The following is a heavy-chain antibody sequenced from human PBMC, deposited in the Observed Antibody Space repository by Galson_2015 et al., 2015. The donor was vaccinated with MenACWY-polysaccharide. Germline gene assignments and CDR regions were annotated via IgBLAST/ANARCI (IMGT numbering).Heavy chain of an antibody. CDR1: GFTFNTYA. Sequence: LRLSCAASGFTFNTYAMHWVRQAPGKGLEYISSISHNGGSTYYADSVKGRFTISRDNSKNTLYLQMSSLRTDVTAMYYCVKDRWVDYWGQGTLVTVSS. J-gene: IGHJ4*02. D-gene: IGHD4-23*01. CDR2: ISHNGGST. V-gene: IGHV3-64D*08. CDR3: VKDRWVDY.